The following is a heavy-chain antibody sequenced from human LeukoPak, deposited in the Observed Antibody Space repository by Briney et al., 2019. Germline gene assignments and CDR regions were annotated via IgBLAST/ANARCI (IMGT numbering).Heavy chain of an antibody. CDR3: ARDGSGYYDTSGYRN. CDR1: GVSISSSNSY. D-gene: IGHD3-22*01. V-gene: IGHV4-39*07. J-gene: IGHJ4*02. CDR2: IYYSGNT. Sequence: SETLSLTCTVSGVSISSSNSYWGWIRQPPGKGLEWIGSIYYSGNTYYNASLESRVTISLDTSKNQFSLKLSSVTAADTAVYYCARDGSGYYDTSGYRNWGQGTLVTVSS.